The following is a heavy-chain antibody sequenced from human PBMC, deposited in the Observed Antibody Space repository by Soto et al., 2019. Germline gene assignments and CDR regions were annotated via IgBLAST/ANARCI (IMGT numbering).Heavy chain of an antibody. V-gene: IGHV3-30-3*01. J-gene: IGHJ4*02. CDR1: GFTFSSYA. CDR2: ISYDGSNK. Sequence: QVPLVESGGGVVQPGRSLRLSCAASGFTFSSYAMHWVRQAPGKGLEWVAVISYDGSNKYYADSVKGRFTISRDNSKNTLYLQMNSLRAEDTAVYYCARGGSREPLYYFDYWGQGTLVTVSS. D-gene: IGHD1-1*01. CDR3: ARGGSREPLYYFDY.